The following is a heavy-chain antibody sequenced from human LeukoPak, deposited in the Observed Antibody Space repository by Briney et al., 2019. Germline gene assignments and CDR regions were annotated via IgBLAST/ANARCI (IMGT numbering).Heavy chain of an antibody. Sequence: GASAKISCKASGYTFTNYTVHWVRQAPGQRPEWMGWINAGNGDTRYSQRLHPRVTITGDTSATTAYMELSSLRSEDTAVYYCARGDYDMLTGYYPFDSWGQGTLVTVSS. CDR3: ARGDYDMLTGYYPFDS. CDR1: GYTFTNYT. D-gene: IGHD3-9*01. J-gene: IGHJ4*02. CDR2: INAGNGDT. V-gene: IGHV1-3*01.